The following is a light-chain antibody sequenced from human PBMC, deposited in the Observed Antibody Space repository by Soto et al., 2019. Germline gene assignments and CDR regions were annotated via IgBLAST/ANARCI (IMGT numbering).Light chain of an antibody. CDR3: VSRRSGDSHV. V-gene: IGLV2-14*01. J-gene: IGLJ1*01. Sequence: QSVLTQPASVSGSPGQSITISCTGTTSDVGGYNYVSWYQQYPGKAPKLMIYGVTNRPSGVSNRFSGSKTGNTASLTISGLQAEDEADYYCVSRRSGDSHVFGTGTKLTVL. CDR1: TSDVGGYNY. CDR2: GVT.